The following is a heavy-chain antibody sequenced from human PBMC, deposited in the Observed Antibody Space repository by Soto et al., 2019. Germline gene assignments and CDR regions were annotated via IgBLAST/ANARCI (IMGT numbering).Heavy chain of an antibody. CDR1: GGSFSGYY. D-gene: IGHD5-18*01. V-gene: IGHV4-34*01. CDR3: ARRGGYSYAVLDY. CDR2: INHSGST. J-gene: IGHJ4*02. Sequence: QVQLQQWGAGLLKPSETLSLTCAVYGGSFSGYYWSWIRQPPGKGLEWIGEINHSGSTNYNPSLKSRVTISVDTSKNQFSRKLSSVTAADTAVYYCARRGGYSYAVLDYWGQGTLVTVSS.